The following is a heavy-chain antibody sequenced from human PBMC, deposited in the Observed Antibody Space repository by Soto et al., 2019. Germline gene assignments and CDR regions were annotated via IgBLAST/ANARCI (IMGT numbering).Heavy chain of an antibody. Sequence: GASVKVSCKASGYTFTSYAMHWVRQAPGQRLEGMGWINAGNGNTKYSQKFQGRVTITRDTSASTAYMELSSLRSEDTAVYYSARRPVRYCSGGSCYSGYFDYWGQGTLVTLSS. J-gene: IGHJ4*02. CDR2: INAGNGNT. CDR3: ARRPVRYCSGGSCYSGYFDY. CDR1: GYTFTSYA. D-gene: IGHD2-15*01. V-gene: IGHV1-3*01.